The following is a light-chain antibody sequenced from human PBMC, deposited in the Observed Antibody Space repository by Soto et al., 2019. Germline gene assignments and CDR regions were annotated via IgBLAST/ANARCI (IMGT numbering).Light chain of an antibody. Sequence: EIVLTQTPGTLSLSPGERATLSCRASQSVSSGYLAWYQQKPGQPPRVLIYETSSRATGIPDRFSGSGSGTDFTLTISSLEPEAFAVYYCQQYGSSPPFTFGPGTRVDIK. CDR3: QQYGSSPPFT. J-gene: IGKJ3*01. CDR2: ETS. V-gene: IGKV3-20*01. CDR1: QSVSSGY.